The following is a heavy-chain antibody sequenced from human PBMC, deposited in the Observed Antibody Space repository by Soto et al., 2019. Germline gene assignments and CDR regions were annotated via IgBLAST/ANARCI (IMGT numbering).Heavy chain of an antibody. CDR1: GDTFINYW. Sequence: GESLKISCKVSGDTFINYWIGWVRQISGKGLEWMGLIHLGDSETRYNPSFQGHITISADKSISTAYLQWGSLQASDTATYYCARNDSGAVKVPDFYYGVDVWGQGTTATVSS. CDR2: IHLGDSET. D-gene: IGHD2-15*01. CDR3: ARNDSGAVKVPDFYYGVDV. J-gene: IGHJ6*02. V-gene: IGHV5-51*01.